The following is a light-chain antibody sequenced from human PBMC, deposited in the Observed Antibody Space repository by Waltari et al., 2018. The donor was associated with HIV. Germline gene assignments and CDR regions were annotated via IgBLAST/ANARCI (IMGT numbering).Light chain of an antibody. V-gene: IGLV1-47*01. CDR2: RNN. J-gene: IGLJ3*02. Sequence: QSVLTQPPSASGTPGQRVTISCSGRSHNIGSNYVYWYQQLPGTAPKLLIYRNNQRPSGVPDRFSGSKSGTSASLAISGLRSEDEADYYCAAWDDSLSGPRVFGGGTKLTVL. CDR1: SHNIGSNY. CDR3: AAWDDSLSGPRV.